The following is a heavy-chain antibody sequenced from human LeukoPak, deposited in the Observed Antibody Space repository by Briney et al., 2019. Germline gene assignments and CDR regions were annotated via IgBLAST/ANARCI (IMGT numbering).Heavy chain of an antibody. CDR2: IYTSGST. V-gene: IGHV4-61*02. Sequence: SETLSLTCTVSGGSISSGSYYWSWIRQPAGKGLEWIGRIYTSGSTNYNPSLKSRVTMSVDTSKNQFSLKLSSVTAADTAVYYCARSRSGYYEDYWGQGTLVTVSS. J-gene: IGHJ4*02. CDR1: GGSISSGSYY. CDR3: ARSRSGYYEDY. D-gene: IGHD5-12*01.